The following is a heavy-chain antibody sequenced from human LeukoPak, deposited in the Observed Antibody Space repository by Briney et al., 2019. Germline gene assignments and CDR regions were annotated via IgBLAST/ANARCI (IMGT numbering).Heavy chain of an antibody. Sequence: GGSLRLSCAASGFTFSNYWMIWVRQAPGKGLEWVAHINQDGSKEYYMDSVKARFTISRDNAKNSLSLQMNSLRAEDTAVYYCVRDGGVSGYDLLDYWGQGTLVTVSS. D-gene: IGHD5-12*01. CDR2: INQDGSKE. CDR3: VRDGGVSGYDLLDY. J-gene: IGHJ4*02. V-gene: IGHV3-7*01. CDR1: GFTFSNYW.